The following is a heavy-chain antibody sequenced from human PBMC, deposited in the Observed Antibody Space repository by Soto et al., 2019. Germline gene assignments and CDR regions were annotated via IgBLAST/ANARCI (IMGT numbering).Heavy chain of an antibody. D-gene: IGHD3-16*01. Sequence: VSVKVSCKASGYTFTGYYMHWVRQAPGQGLEWMGWINPNSGGTNYAQKFQGRVTMTRDTSISTAYMELSRLRSDDTAVYYCASRLLYVDAFDIWGQGTMVTVSS. V-gene: IGHV1-2*02. CDR3: ASRLLYVDAFDI. CDR2: INPNSGGT. CDR1: GYTFTGYY. J-gene: IGHJ3*02.